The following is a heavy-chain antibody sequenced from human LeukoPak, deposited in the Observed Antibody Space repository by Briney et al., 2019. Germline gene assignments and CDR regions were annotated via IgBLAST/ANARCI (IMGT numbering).Heavy chain of an antibody. V-gene: IGHV3-48*03. J-gene: IGHJ4*02. CDR1: GFTFSSYE. CDR2: ISSSGSTI. CDR3: ARDGGDYGSGSYYAY. Sequence: GGSLRLSCAASGFTFSSYEMNWVRQAPGKGLEWVSYISSSGSTIYYADSVKGRFTISRDNAKKSLYLQMDSLRAEDTAVYYWARDGGDYGSGSYYAYWGQGTLVTVSS. D-gene: IGHD3-10*01.